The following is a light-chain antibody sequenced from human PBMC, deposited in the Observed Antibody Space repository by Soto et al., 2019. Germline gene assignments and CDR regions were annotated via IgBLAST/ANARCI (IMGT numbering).Light chain of an antibody. Sequence: QPVLTQSSSASASLGSSVKLTCTLSSGHSSYIIAWHQQQPGKAPRYLMKLEGSGTYDKGSGVPDRFSGSSSGADRYLTISNLQSEDEADYYCETWDGNTRVFGTGTKLTVL. CDR1: SGHSSYI. J-gene: IGLJ1*01. CDR2: LEGSGTY. V-gene: IGLV4-60*03. CDR3: ETWDGNTRV.